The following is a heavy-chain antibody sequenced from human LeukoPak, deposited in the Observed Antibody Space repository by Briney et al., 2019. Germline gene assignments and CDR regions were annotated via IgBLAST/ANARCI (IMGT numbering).Heavy chain of an antibody. CDR3: ARHGYCSSTSCYFDAFDI. CDR2: IYTSGST. Sequence: PWETLSLTCTVSGGSISSYYWSWIRQPAGKGLEGIGRIYTSGSTNYNPSLKSRVTISVDTSKNQFSLKLSSVTAADTAVYYCARHGYCSSTSCYFDAFDIWGQGTMVTVSS. D-gene: IGHD2-2*01. V-gene: IGHV4-4*07. CDR1: GGSISSYY. J-gene: IGHJ3*02.